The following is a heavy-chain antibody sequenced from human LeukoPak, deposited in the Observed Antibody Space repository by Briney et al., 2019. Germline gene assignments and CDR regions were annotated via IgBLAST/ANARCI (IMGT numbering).Heavy chain of an antibody. CDR3: ARLTSYYYDSSGYFNWFDP. CDR2: ISAYNGNT. Sequence: ASVKVSCTASGYTFTSYGISWVRQAPGQGLEWMGWISAYNGNTNYAQKLQGRVTMTTDTSTSTAYMELRSLRSDDTAVYYCARLTSYYYDSSGYFNWFDPWGQGTLVTVSS. D-gene: IGHD3-22*01. J-gene: IGHJ5*02. V-gene: IGHV1-18*01. CDR1: GYTFTSYG.